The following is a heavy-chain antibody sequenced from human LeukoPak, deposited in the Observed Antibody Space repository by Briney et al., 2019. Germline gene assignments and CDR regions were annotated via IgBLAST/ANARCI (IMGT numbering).Heavy chain of an antibody. Sequence: PGGSLRLSCAASGFPFSSYAMNWVGQAPGMGLEWVSSLSGSGGSSYYADFVKGRFTISRDNSNNTVYLQMHRLRVDDSAVYFCAKGRCSKAYNYFDVWGQGSLVTVSS. CDR3: AKGRCSKAYNYFDV. CDR2: LSGSGGSS. D-gene: IGHD6-13*01. CDR1: GFPFSSYA. J-gene: IGHJ5*02. V-gene: IGHV3-23*01.